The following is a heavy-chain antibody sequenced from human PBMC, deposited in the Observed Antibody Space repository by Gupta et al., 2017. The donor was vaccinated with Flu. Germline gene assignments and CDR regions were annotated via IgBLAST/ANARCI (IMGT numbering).Heavy chain of an antibody. D-gene: IGHD3-9*01. Sequence: VRQAPGKGLEWVSSISSSSSYIYYADSVKGRFTISRDNAKNSLYLQMNSLRAEDTAVYYCARVFDLVNDAFDIWGQGTVVTVSS. J-gene: IGHJ3*02. CDR2: ISSSSSYI. CDR3: ARVFDLVNDAFDI. V-gene: IGHV3-21*01.